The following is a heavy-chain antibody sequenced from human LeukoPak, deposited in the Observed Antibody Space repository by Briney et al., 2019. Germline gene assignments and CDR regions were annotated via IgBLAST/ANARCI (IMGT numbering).Heavy chain of an antibody. D-gene: IGHD2-15*01. J-gene: IGHJ6*03. CDR1: GFTFSSYA. Sequence: GGSLRLSCAASGFTFSSYAMSWVRQAPGKGLEWVSSISGSGGNTYYADSVKGRFTISRDNSKNTLYLQMNSLRAEDTAVYYWAKDAYCSDGSCYVTESYYYYYYMDVWGKGTTVTVSS. CDR2: ISGSGGNT. V-gene: IGHV3-23*01. CDR3: AKDAYCSDGSCYVTESYYYYYYMDV.